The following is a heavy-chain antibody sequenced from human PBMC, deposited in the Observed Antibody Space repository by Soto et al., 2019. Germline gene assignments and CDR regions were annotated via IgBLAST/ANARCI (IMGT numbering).Heavy chain of an antibody. J-gene: IGHJ4*02. CDR2: VNPSLGRT. D-gene: IGHD5-12*01. CDR3: ARAPYSSTSFFFDH. V-gene: IGHV1-46*01. CDR1: GYSLTSNH. Sequence: ASVKVSCKASGYSLTSNHMHWVRQAPGQGLEWMGIVNPSLGRTSYAQKFQGRVAMTWDTSTGTFYMELSSLRSDDTAVYFRARAPYSSTSFFFDHWGQGTLVTVS.